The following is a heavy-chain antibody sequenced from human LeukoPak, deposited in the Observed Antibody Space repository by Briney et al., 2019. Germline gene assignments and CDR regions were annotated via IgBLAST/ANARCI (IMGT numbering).Heavy chain of an antibody. D-gene: IGHD4-11*01. CDR2: INPNSGGT. Sequence: ASVKVSCKAFGYTFTGYYMQLVRQAPGQGLEWMGWINPNSGGTKYAQKFQGRLTMTRDTSISTAYMELSRLRSDDTAIYYCARDPHDYKFYFDLWGQGTLVTVSS. V-gene: IGHV1-2*02. CDR3: ARDPHDYKFYFDL. CDR1: GYTFTGYY. J-gene: IGHJ4*02.